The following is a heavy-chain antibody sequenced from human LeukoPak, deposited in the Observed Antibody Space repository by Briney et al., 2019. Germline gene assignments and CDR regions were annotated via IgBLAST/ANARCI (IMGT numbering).Heavy chain of an antibody. V-gene: IGHV4-31*03. D-gene: IGHD1-26*01. Sequence: SQTLSLTCTVSGGSISSGGYYWSWIRQHPGKGLEGIGYIYYSGSTYYNPSLKSRVTISVDTSKNQFSLKLSSVTAADTAVYYCARGGDSGSYVFDYWGQGTLVTVSS. CDR1: GGSISSGGYY. J-gene: IGHJ4*02. CDR3: ARGGDSGSYVFDY. CDR2: IYYSGST.